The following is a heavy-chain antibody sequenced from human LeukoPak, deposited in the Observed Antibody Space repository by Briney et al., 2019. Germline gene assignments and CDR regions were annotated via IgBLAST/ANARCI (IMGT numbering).Heavy chain of an antibody. CDR2: IYNSGNT. Sequence: PSQTLSLTCAVSGASVTTDYWSWIRQPPGKGLEWIGYIYNSGNTDYNPSLKSRLTISVDTSKNQFSLTLSSATAADTAVYYCAGRGQRYFRDWGQGTLVTVSS. D-gene: IGHD3-9*01. CDR1: GASVTTDY. CDR3: AGRGQRYFRD. V-gene: IGHV4-59*08. J-gene: IGHJ1*01.